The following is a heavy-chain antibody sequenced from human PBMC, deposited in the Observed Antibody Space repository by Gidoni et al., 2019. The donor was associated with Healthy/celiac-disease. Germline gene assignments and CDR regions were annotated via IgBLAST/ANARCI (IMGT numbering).Heavy chain of an antibody. D-gene: IGHD5-18*01. CDR3: ARETDTAMAPRIEDYYYYGMDV. CDR1: GFPSTSYR. J-gene: IGHJ6*02. CDR2: ISSSSSYI. V-gene: IGHV3-21*01. Sequence: ESPLVESGGGLVKPAVSLGPSCAASGFPSTSYRMHWVLQAPGKGLAWVSSISSSSSYIYYADSVKGRFTISRDNAKNSLYLQMNSLRAEDTAVYYCARETDTAMAPRIEDYYYYGMDVWGQGTTVTVSS.